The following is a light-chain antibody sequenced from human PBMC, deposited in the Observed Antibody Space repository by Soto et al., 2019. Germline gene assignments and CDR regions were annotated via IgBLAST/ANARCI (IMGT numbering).Light chain of an antibody. Sequence: TQSPATLSVSPGERATLSCRASQSISSNLAWYQQKPGQAPRLLMFGASIRDTGIPDRFSGSGSGTDFTLTISRLEPGDSAVYYCQQYGSSPPLTFGGGTKVDIK. CDR3: QQYGSSPPLT. J-gene: IGKJ4*01. V-gene: IGKV3-20*01. CDR2: GAS. CDR1: QSISSN.